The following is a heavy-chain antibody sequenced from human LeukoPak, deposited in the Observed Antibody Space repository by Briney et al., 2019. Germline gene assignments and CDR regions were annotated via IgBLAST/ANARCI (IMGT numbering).Heavy chain of an antibody. J-gene: IGHJ4*02. D-gene: IGHD5/OR15-5a*01. Sequence: GASVKVSCKVSGYTLTELSMHWVRQAPGKGLEWMGGFDPEDGETIYAQKFQGRVTMTEDTSTDTAYMELSSLRSEDTAVYYCATDPQSLYLFDYWGQGTLVTVSS. V-gene: IGHV1-24*01. CDR1: GYTLTELS. CDR2: FDPEDGET. CDR3: ATDPQSLYLFDY.